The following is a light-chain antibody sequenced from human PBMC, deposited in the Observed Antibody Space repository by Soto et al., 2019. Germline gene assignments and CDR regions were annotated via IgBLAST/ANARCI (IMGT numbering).Light chain of an antibody. J-gene: IGKJ2*01. Sequence: EIVMTQTPLSSRVTLGQPASISCRSSQSLVHRDGNTYLSWLHQRPGQTPRLLISMISDRFSGVPDRFSGSGAGTDFTLKISRVEAEDVGVYYCMQATHPYTFGQGTKLEIE. V-gene: IGKV2-24*01. CDR1: QSLVHRDGNTY. CDR3: MQATHPYT. CDR2: MIS.